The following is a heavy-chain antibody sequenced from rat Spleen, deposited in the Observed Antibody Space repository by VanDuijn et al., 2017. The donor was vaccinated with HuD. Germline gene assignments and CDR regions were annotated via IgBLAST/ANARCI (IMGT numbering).Heavy chain of an antibody. CDR3: TRSLGGLDY. Sequence: EVQLVESGGGLVQPGRSLKLSCVASGFTFNNYWMTWIRQAPGKGLEWVASITNTGDSAYYPDSVKGRFTISRDNAKNTLYLQMNSLRSEDTATYYCTRSLGGLDYWGQGVMVTVSS. V-gene: IGHV5-31*01. CDR2: ITNTGDSA. J-gene: IGHJ2*01. CDR1: GFTFNNYW. D-gene: IGHD5-1*01.